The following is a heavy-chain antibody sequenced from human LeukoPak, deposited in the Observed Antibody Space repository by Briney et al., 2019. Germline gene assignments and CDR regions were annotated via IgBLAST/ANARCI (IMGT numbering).Heavy chain of an antibody. Sequence: GGSLRLSCAASGFTFSSYAMHWVRQAPGKGLEWVAVISYDGSNKYYADSVKGRFTISRDNSKNTLYLQMNSLRAEDTAVYYCARDLTAAAGTDYRGQGTLVTVSS. D-gene: IGHD6-13*01. V-gene: IGHV3-30*04. J-gene: IGHJ4*02. CDR2: ISYDGSNK. CDR1: GFTFSSYA. CDR3: ARDLTAAAGTDY.